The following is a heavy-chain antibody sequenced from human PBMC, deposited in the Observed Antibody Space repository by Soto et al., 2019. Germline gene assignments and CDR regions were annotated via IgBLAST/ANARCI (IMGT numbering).Heavy chain of an antibody. CDR3: ASGATIQLWFGTFDY. CDR1: GFTFSSYA. Sequence: GGSLRLSCAASGFTFSSYAMSWVRQAPGKGLEWVSVIYSGGSTYYADSVKGRFTISRDNSKNTLYLQMNSLRAEDTAVYYCASGATIQLWFGTFDYCGQGTLVTV. J-gene: IGHJ4*02. V-gene: IGHV3-53*01. CDR2: IYSGGST. D-gene: IGHD5-18*01.